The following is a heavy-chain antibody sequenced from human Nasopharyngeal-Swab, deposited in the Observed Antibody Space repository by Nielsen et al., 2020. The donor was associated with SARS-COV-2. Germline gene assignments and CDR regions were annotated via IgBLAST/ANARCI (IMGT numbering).Heavy chain of an antibody. V-gene: IGHV3-64D*06. Sequence: VRQAPGKGLEWVSAISGSGGSTYYAGSVKGRFTISRDNSKNTLYLQMSSLRAEDTAVYYCVKVPHGSGSYPSYYFDYWGQGTLGTVSS. J-gene: IGHJ4*02. CDR2: ISGSGGST. CDR3: VKVPHGSGSYPSYYFDY. D-gene: IGHD3-10*01.